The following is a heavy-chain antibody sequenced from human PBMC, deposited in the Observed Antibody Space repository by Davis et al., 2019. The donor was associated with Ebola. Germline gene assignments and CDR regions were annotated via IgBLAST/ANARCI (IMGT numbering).Heavy chain of an antibody. J-gene: IGHJ3*02. CDR2: IRNKGNSYTT. Sequence: GESLKISCAASGFTFSDHYMDWVRQASGQGLEWVARIRNKGNSYTTEYAASVKGRFTISRDDSENSHYLQMNSLKTEDTAVYYCARGSVGTAFRAFDIWGQGTMVTVSS. V-gene: IGHV3-72*01. CDR3: ARGSVGTAFRAFDI. D-gene: IGHD5-18*01. CDR1: GFTFSDHY.